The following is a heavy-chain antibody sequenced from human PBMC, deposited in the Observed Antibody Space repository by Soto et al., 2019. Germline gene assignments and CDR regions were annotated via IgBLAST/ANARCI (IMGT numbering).Heavy chain of an antibody. CDR3: ARAPSGDKVDY. Sequence: QVQLQESGPGLVKPSQTLSLTCTVSGDSISNVNYCWSWNRQPPDKGLEWTGHIYDGGSTDNNPALSSRFTISAETSKNQFTLQLRSVSAADKAVDYCARAPSGDKVDYWGQGTLVTVSS. D-gene: IGHD7-27*01. J-gene: IGHJ4*02. V-gene: IGHV4-30-4*01. CDR1: GDSISNVNYC. CDR2: IYDGGST.